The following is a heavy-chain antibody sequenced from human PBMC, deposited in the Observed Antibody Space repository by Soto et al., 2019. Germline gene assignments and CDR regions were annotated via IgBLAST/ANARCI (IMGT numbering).Heavy chain of an antibody. J-gene: IGHJ3*02. D-gene: IGHD3-22*01. CDR1: GFTFSSYW. CDR2: IKQDGSEK. Sequence: GGSLRRSCAASGFTFSSYWMSWVRQAPGQGLERVANIKQDGSEKYYVDSVKGRFTISRDNAKNSLYLQMNSLRDEDTAVYYCARVVRYYDSSGYSRIDCSDICGQGTMVTVSS. CDR3: ARVVRYYDSSGYSRIDCSDI. V-gene: IGHV3-7*01.